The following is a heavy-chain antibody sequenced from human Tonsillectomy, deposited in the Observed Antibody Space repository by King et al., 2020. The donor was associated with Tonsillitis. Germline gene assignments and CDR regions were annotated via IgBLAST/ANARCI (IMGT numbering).Heavy chain of an antibody. J-gene: IGHJ4*02. CDR1: GITFSTYA. Sequence: VQLVESGGGPVQPGGSLRLSCAASGITFSTYAMTWVRQAPGQGMEWVSTISGSGGNPYYADSVKGRFTMARDNSKNTLYLQMNSLRAEDTAVYYCAKRGGEYWGQGTLVTVSS. D-gene: IGHD3-10*01. CDR2: ISGSGGNP. V-gene: IGHV3-23*04. CDR3: AKRGGEY.